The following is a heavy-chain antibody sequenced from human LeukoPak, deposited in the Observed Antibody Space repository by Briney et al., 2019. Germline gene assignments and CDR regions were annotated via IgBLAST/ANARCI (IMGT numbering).Heavy chain of an antibody. D-gene: IGHD3-10*01. Sequence: SETLSLTCTVSGGSISTYYWSWIRQPAGKGREWIGRIYTSGSTNYNPSLKSRVTMSVDTSKNQFSLKLSSVTAADTAVYYCSRRWNYYGSGSSQPPFEYWGKGTLVSVSS. V-gene: IGHV4-4*07. CDR1: GGSISTYY. CDR3: SRRWNYYGSGSSQPPFEY. CDR2: IYTSGST. J-gene: IGHJ4*02.